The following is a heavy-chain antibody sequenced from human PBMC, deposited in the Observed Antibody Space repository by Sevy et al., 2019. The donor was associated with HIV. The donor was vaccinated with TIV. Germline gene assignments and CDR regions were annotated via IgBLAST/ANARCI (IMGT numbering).Heavy chain of an antibody. D-gene: IGHD1-1*01. V-gene: IGHV3-23*01. CDR1: EFTSRAFA. CDR3: ALERLSSDVAEYFQN. Sequence: GGSLRLSCTVTEFTSRAFAMSWVRQTPEKGLEWVSSISGSGGLTHYADSVKGRFTISRDNFQNSLFLQMNSLRPEDTAVYYCALERLSSDVAEYFQNWGQGTLVTVSS. CDR2: ISGSGGLT. J-gene: IGHJ1*01.